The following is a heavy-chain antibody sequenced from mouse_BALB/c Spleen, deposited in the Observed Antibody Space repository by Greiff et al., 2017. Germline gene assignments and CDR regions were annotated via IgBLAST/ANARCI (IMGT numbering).Heavy chain of an antibody. CDR3: ARQGEDAMDY. V-gene: IGHV5-12-2*01. CDR1: GFTFSSYT. Sequence: DVMLVESGGGLVQPGGSLKLSCAASGFTFSSYTMSWVRQTPEKRLEWVAYISNGGGSTYYPDTVKGRFTISRDNAKNTLYLQMSSLKSEDTAMYYCARQGEDAMDYWGQGTSVTVSS. J-gene: IGHJ4*01. CDR2: ISNGGGST.